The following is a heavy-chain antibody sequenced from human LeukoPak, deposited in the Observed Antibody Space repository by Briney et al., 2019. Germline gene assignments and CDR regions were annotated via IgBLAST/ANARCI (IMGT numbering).Heavy chain of an antibody. D-gene: IGHD3-10*01. CDR3: AREGGPSGSYGLFGYYYYYYYMDV. CDR2: ISSSSSYI. CDR1: GFTFSSYS. V-gene: IGHV3-21*01. Sequence: PGGSLRLSCAASGFTFSSYSMNWVRQAPGKGLEWVSSISSSSSYIYYADSVKGRFTISRDNAKNSLYLQMNSLRAEDTAVYYCAREGGPSGSYGLFGYYYYYYYMDVWGKGTTVTISS. J-gene: IGHJ6*03.